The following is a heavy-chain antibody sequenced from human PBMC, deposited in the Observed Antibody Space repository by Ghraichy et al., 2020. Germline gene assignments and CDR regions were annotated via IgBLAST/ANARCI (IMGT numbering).Heavy chain of an antibody. CDR1: GFIFSTYW. CDR2: IKQDGSEK. Sequence: LSLTCAASGFIFSTYWMSWVRQAPGKGLEWVANIKQDGSEKYYVDSVKGRFTISRDNTNNSLFLQMNTLRAEDTAVYYCARGFGGDAYWGQGTLVTVSS. V-gene: IGHV3-7*03. D-gene: IGHD2-21*02. CDR3: ARGFGGDAY. J-gene: IGHJ4*02.